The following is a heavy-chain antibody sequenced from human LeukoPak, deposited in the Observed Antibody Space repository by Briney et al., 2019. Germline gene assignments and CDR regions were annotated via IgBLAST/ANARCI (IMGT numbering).Heavy chain of an antibody. D-gene: IGHD6-19*01. CDR3: ARVKSIRSSGWYYFDY. J-gene: IGHJ4*02. CDR1: GYTFTSYD. Sequence: ASVKVSCKASGYTFTSYDINWVRQATGQGLEWMGWMNPNSGNTGYAQKFQGRVTMTRKTSISTAYMELSSLRSEDTAVYYCARVKSIRSSGWYYFDYWGQGTLVTVSS. V-gene: IGHV1-8*01. CDR2: MNPNSGNT.